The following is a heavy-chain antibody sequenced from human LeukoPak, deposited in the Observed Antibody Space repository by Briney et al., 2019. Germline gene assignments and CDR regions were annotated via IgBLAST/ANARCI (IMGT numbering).Heavy chain of an antibody. CDR2: IRGDGSMT. V-gene: IGHV3-74*01. D-gene: IGHD6-25*01. CDR1: ELTFSAYW. J-gene: IGHJ4*02. Sequence: GGSLRLSCAASELTFSAYWMHWVRQAPGKGLVWVSRIRGDGSMTNYADSVKGRFIISRDNAKNTLYLQMNSLRLEDTAVYYCARENLAAAADYWGQGTVVTVSS. CDR3: ARENLAAAADY.